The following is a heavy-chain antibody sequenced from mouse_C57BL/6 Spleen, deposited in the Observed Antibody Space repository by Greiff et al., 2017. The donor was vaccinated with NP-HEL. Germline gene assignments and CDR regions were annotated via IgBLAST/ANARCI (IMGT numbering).Heavy chain of an antibody. CDR3: ARDYGISYWCAY. D-gene: IGHD1-1*01. CDR2: INPGSGGT. Sequence: VQLQQSGAELVRPGTSVKVSCKASGYAFTNYLIEWVKQRPGQGLEWIGVINPGSGGTNYNEKFKGKATLTADKSSSTAYMQLSSLTSEDSAVYFWARDYGISYWCAYWGQGTLVTVSA. J-gene: IGHJ3*01. CDR1: GYAFTNYL. V-gene: IGHV1-54*01.